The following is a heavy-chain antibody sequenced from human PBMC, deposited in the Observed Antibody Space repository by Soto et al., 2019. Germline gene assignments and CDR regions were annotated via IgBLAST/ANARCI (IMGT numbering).Heavy chain of an antibody. J-gene: IGHJ6*02. CDR1: GYSFTDYH. V-gene: IGHV1-2*04. Sequence: ASVKVSCKASGYSFTDYHIHRVRQAPGQGLEWLGRINPKSGGTSTAQKFQGWVTMTTDTSISTASMELTRLTSDDTAIYYCARGDSTDCSNGVCSFFYNHDMDVWGQGTTVTVSS. CDR2: INPKSGGT. CDR3: ARGDSTDCSNGVCSFFYNHDMDV. D-gene: IGHD2-8*01.